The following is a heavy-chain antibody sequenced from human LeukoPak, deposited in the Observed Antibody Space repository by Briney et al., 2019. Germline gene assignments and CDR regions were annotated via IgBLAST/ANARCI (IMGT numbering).Heavy chain of an antibody. V-gene: IGHV3-23*01. CDR2: TSGSGGST. D-gene: IGHD2-8*01. CDR1: GFTFSSYG. Sequence: GGSLRLSCAASGFTFSSYGMNWVRQAPGKGLEWVSTTSGSGGSTYYGDSVKGRFTISRDNSKNTLYLQMSSLRAEDTAVYYCATSPYVLRAFDIWGQGTMVTVSS. CDR3: ATSPYVLRAFDI. J-gene: IGHJ3*02.